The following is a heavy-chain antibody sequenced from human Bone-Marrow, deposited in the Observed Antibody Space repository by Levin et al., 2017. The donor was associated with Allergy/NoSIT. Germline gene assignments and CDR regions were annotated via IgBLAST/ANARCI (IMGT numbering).Heavy chain of an antibody. Sequence: GESLKISCTGSGFIFNAFSMNWVRQTPGKGLEWLSHISSTGRSIYYADSVKGRFTISRDAAKNSLYLQMNSLRVEDTALYFCARTRFDNYFYMDVWGKGTTVTVSS. CDR2: ISSTGRSI. D-gene: IGHD5-24*01. V-gene: IGHV3-48*04. CDR1: GFIFNAFS. CDR3: ARTRFDNYFYMDV. J-gene: IGHJ6*03.